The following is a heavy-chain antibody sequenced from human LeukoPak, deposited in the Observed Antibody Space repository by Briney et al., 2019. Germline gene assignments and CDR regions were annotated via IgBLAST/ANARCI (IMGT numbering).Heavy chain of an antibody. CDR2: IYYSGST. CDR1: GGSISSYY. CDR3: ARGGYSGYEYRLDP. D-gene: IGHD5-12*01. J-gene: IGHJ5*02. V-gene: IGHV4-59*01. Sequence: SETLSLTCTVSGGSISSYYWSWIRQPPGKGLQWMGYIYYSGSTNYHPSLKSRVTISVDTSKHQFYLELSSVTAADTAVYYCARGGYSGYEYRLDPWGQGTLVTVSS.